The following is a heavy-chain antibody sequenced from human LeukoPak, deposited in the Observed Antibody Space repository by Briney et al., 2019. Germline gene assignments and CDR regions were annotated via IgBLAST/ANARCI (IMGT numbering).Heavy chain of an antibody. CDR1: GYTFTSYG. CDR3: ARGFYDSSGYYAY. J-gene: IGHJ4*02. D-gene: IGHD3-22*01. CDR2: MNPNSGNT. Sequence: ASVKVSCKASGYTFTSYGISWVRQAPGQGLEWMGWMNPNSGNTGYAQKFQGRVTMTRNTSISTAYMELSSLRSEDTAVYYCARGFYDSSGYYAYWGQGTLVTVSS. V-gene: IGHV1-8*01.